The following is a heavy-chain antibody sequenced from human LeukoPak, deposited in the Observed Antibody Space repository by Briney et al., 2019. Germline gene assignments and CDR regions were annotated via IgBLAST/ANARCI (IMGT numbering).Heavy chain of an antibody. V-gene: IGHV3-48*03. CDR3: VKDLMRDRWFGES. CDR2: ISSSGSTI. CDR1: GFTFSSYD. J-gene: IGHJ4*02. Sequence: QAGGSLRLSCAASGFTFSSYDINWVRQAPGKGLEWISYISSSGSTIHFADSVRGRFTISRDTSRKTLYLQMNSLRAEDTAVYYCVKDLMRDRWFGESRGQGTLVTVSS. D-gene: IGHD3-10*01.